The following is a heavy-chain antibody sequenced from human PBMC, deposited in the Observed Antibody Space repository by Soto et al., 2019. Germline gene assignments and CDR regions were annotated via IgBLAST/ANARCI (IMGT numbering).Heavy chain of an antibody. J-gene: IGHJ6*02. Sequence: LSLTCAASGFTFSSYAMSWVRQAPGKGLEWVSAISGSGGSTYYADSVKGRFTISRDNSKNTLYLQMNSLRAEDTAVYYCARPFISGYYYYYGMDVWGQGTTVTVSS. CDR2: ISGSGGST. CDR3: ARPFISGYYYYYGMDV. V-gene: IGHV3-23*01. D-gene: IGHD5-12*01. CDR1: GFTFSSYA.